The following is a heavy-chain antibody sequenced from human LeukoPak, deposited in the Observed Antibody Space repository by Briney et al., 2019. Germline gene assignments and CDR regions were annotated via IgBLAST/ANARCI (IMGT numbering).Heavy chain of an antibody. CDR2: ISAYNGNT. CDR3: AREGAVYSSGWYGRRFDP. J-gene: IGHJ5*02. D-gene: IGHD6-19*01. V-gene: IGHV1-18*01. CDR1: GYTFTSYG. Sequence: ASVKVPCKASGYTFTSYGISWVRQAPGQGLEWMGWISAYNGNTNYAQKLQGRVTMTTDTSTSTAYMELRSLRSDDTAVYYCAREGAVYSSGWYGRRFDPWGQGTLVTVSS.